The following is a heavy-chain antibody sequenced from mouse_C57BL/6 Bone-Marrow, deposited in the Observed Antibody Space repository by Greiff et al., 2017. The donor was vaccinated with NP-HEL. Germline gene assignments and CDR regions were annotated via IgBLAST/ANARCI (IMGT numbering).Heavy chain of an antibody. Sequence: VKLQESGPGLVQPSQSLSITCTVSGFSLTSYGVHWVRQSPGKGLEWLGVIWSGGSTDYNAAFISRLSISKDNSKSQVFFKMNSLQADDTAIYYCARRAYYGSRSYWYFDVWGTGTTVTVSS. J-gene: IGHJ1*03. CDR2: IWSGGST. D-gene: IGHD1-1*01. CDR3: ARRAYYGSRSYWYFDV. CDR1: GFSLTSYG. V-gene: IGHV2-2*01.